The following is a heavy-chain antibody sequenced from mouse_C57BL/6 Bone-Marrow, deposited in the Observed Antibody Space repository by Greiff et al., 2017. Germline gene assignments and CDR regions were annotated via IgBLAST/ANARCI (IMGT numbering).Heavy chain of an antibody. CDR1: GFTFSSYA. CDR2: ISDGGSYT. Sequence: EVKLVESGGGLVKPGGSLKLSCAASGFTFSSYAMSWVRQTPEKRLEWVATISDGGSYTYYPDNVKGRFTISRDNAKNNLYLQMSHLKSEDTAMYYCARDYYGSSHVDYWGQGTTLTVSS. CDR3: ARDYYGSSHVDY. J-gene: IGHJ2*01. V-gene: IGHV5-4*01. D-gene: IGHD1-1*01.